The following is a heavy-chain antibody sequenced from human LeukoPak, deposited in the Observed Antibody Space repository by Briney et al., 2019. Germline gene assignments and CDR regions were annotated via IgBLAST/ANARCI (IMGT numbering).Heavy chain of an antibody. V-gene: IGHV1-18*01. Sequence: GASVKVSCKASGYTFTNYGISWVRQAPGQGLEWMGWISTHNGNTNYAQKLQGRVTMITDTSTSTAYMELRSLRSDDTAVYYCATSQWLVYWGQGTLVTVSS. CDR2: ISTHNGNT. D-gene: IGHD6-19*01. CDR1: GYTFTNYG. CDR3: ATSQWLVY. J-gene: IGHJ4*02.